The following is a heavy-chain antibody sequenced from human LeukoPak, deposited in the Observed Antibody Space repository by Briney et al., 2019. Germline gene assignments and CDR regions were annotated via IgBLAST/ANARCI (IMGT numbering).Heavy chain of an antibody. CDR2: IWYDGSNK. CDR3: ARDNPTGDRYY. CDR1: GFTFSSYG. D-gene: IGHD7-27*01. J-gene: IGHJ4*02. V-gene: IGHV3-30*19. Sequence: GGSLRLSCAASGFTFSSYGMHWVRQAPGKGLEWVAVIWYDGSNKYYADSVKGRFTISRDNSKNTLYLQMNSLRAEDTAVYYCARDNPTGDRYYWGQGTLVTVSS.